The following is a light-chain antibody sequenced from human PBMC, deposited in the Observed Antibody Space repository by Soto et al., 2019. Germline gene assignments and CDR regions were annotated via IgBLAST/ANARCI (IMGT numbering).Light chain of an antibody. J-gene: IGLJ1*01. CDR1: NSDVGGYDY. Sequence: QSVLTQPASVSGSPGQSITISCTGTNSDVGGYDYVAWYQQHPGRAPKLIICDVNYRPSGVSNRFSGSKSGNTASLTISGLQADDEADYYCSSFTSAKTYVFGTGPKLTVL. V-gene: IGLV2-14*03. CDR2: DVN. CDR3: SSFTSAKTYV.